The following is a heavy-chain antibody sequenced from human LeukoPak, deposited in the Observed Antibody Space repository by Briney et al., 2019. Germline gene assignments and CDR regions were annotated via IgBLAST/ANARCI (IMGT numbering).Heavy chain of an antibody. CDR2: IYYSGST. V-gene: IGHV4-30-4*08. Sequence: SETLSLTCTVSGGSISSGDYYWSWIRQPPGKGLEWIGYIYYSGSTYYNPSLKSRVTISVDTSKNQFSLKLSSVTAADTAVYYCARGSQLVAGAFDIWGQGTMVTVSS. CDR3: ARGSQLVAGAFDI. CDR1: GGSISSGDYY. J-gene: IGHJ3*02. D-gene: IGHD6-13*01.